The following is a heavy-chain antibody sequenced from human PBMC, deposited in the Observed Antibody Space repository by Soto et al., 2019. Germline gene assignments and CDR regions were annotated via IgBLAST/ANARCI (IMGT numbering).Heavy chain of an antibody. V-gene: IGHV3-20*01. CDR2: INWNGGST. Sequence: GGSLRLSCAASGFTFDDYGMSWVRQAPGKGLEWVSGINWNGGSTGYADSVKGRFTISRDNAKNSLYLQMNSLRAEDTALYHCARSRNIAARRDAFDIWGQGTMVTVSS. CDR1: GFTFDDYG. J-gene: IGHJ3*02. D-gene: IGHD6-6*01. CDR3: ARSRNIAARRDAFDI.